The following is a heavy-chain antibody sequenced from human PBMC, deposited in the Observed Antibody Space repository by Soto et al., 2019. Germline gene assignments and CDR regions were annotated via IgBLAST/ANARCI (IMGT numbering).Heavy chain of an antibody. CDR3: AITYYDFDV. J-gene: IGHJ6*04. Sequence: EEQLVQSGGGLVQPGGSLRLSCAASGFSFSSYDLFWVRQAPGKGLEYVSAVSRNGINTYYANSVKGRFTISRDNSKNIMSLQMGTLRAEDMAVYYCAITYYDFDVWGKGTTVIVSS. D-gene: IGHD3-3*01. CDR2: VSRNGINT. V-gene: IGHV3-64*01. CDR1: GFSFSSYD.